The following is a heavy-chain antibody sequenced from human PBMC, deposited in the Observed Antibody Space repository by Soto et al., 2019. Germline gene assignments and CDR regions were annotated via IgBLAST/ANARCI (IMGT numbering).Heavy chain of an antibody. V-gene: IGHV1-2*02. D-gene: IGHD5-12*01. CDR3: ASGMLVSGFGRWFDP. CDR2: INPNSGGT. Sequence: QVQLVQSGAEVKKPGASVKVSCKASGYTFTGYYMHWVRQAPGQGLEWMGWINPNSGGTNYAQNVQGRVTMTRDTSISTAYRELSRLRSDDTAVYYCASGMLVSGFGRWFDPWGQGSLVTVSS. J-gene: IGHJ5*02. CDR1: GYTFTGYY.